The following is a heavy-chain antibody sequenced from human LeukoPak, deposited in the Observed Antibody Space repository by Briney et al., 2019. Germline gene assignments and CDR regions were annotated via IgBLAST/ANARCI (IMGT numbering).Heavy chain of an antibody. J-gene: IGHJ4*02. CDR3: VRNLAVAGTCFDS. D-gene: IGHD6-19*01. CDR2: IKQDGSDR. Sequence: GGSLRLSCAASEFTFSSYSMNWVRQAPGTGLEWVANIKQDGSDRNYVASVRGRFTISRDNAESSLYLQMNTLRAEDTAVYYCVRNLAVAGTCFDSWGQGTLVTVSS. CDR1: EFTFSSYS. V-gene: IGHV3-7*03.